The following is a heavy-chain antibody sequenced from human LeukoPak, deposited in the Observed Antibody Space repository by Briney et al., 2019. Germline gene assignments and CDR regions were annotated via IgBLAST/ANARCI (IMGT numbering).Heavy chain of an antibody. J-gene: IGHJ5*02. CDR1: GFTFPNTW. Sequence: KPGGSLRLSCAASGFTFPNTWMGWVRQAPGKGLEWVGRIKSKTDGGTADYAAHGKGRFTISRDDSKNTMYLQMNSLKTEDTAVYYCITWRWFDPWGQGTLVTVSS. V-gene: IGHV3-15*01. CDR3: ITWRWFDP. CDR2: IKSKTDGGTA.